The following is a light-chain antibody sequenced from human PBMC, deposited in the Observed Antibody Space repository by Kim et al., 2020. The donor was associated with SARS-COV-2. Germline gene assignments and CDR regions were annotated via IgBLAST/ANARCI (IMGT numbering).Light chain of an antibody. CDR2: AAS. CDR3: QLTYTTLA. CDR1: QNISRY. J-gene: IGKJ4*01. Sequence: DIQMTQSPSSLSASVGDRVTITCRASQNISRYLNWYQQKPGKAPKLLINAASNVQSGVPSRFSGSGSVTDFTLTINSLQPEDFATYYCQLTYTTLAFGGGTKVDIK. V-gene: IGKV1-39*01.